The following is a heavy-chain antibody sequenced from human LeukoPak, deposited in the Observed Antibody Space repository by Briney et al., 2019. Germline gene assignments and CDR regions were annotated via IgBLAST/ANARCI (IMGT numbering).Heavy chain of an antibody. V-gene: IGHV4-39*07. D-gene: IGHD3-16*02. CDR3: ARSHDHLWGNYPDY. CDR1: GGSISSSSYY. CDR2: IYYSGGT. Sequence: PSETLSLTCTVSGGSISSSSYYWGWIRQPPGKGLEWIGSIYYSGGTYYNPSLKSRVTLSVDKSKNQFSLRLNSVTAADTAMYYCARSHDHLWGNYPDYWGQGTLVTVSS. J-gene: IGHJ4*02.